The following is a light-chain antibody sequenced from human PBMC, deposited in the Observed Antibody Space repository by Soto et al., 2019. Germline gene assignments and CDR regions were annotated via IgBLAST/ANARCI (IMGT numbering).Light chain of an antibody. J-gene: IGKJ1*01. Sequence: EIVMTQSPATLSVSPGEKITLSCRASQSVSSNFAWYQQKPGQAPRLLIYDTSNRATGIPARFSGSGSGTDFTLTISRLEPEDFAVYYCQQYGSSPWTFGQGTKVDI. V-gene: IGKV3-20*01. CDR1: QSVSSN. CDR3: QQYGSSPWT. CDR2: DTS.